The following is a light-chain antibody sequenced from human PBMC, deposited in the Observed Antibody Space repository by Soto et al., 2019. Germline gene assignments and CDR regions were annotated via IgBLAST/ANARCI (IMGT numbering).Light chain of an antibody. CDR1: QSINSW. V-gene: IGKV1-5*03. J-gene: IGKJ1*01. Sequence: DIQMTQTPATLSASVGDRLIITCRASQSINSWLAWYQQRPGKAPKLLIYKSSSVESGVPPSFSGSASGTEFTLTISSLHPDDFATYYCQQSDTYPWTFGQGTKVEIK. CDR2: KSS. CDR3: QQSDTYPWT.